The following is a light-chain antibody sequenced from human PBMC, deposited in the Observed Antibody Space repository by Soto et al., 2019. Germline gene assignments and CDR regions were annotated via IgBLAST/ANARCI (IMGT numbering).Light chain of an antibody. CDR1: QSVSSSS. V-gene: IGKV3-20*01. J-gene: IGKJ1*01. CDR2: GVS. Sequence: EIVLTHSPGTLSLSPGEIATPSCRASQSVSSSSLAWYQQKPGQAPRLLFFGVSNRAAGVPDRFGGSGSGTDFTLTISRLEPEDFAVYYCQQYGGSPRTIGQGAKVDIK. CDR3: QQYGGSPRT.